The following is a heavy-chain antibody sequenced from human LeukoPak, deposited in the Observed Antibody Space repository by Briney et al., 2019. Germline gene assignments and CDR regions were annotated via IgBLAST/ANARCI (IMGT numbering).Heavy chain of an antibody. D-gene: IGHD3-22*01. CDR2: ISSSSSYI. V-gene: IGHV3-21*01. J-gene: IGHJ6*03. Sequence: GGSLRLSCAASGFTFSSYSMNWVRQAPGKGLEWISSISSSSSYIYYADSVKGRFTISRDNAKNSLYLQMNSLRAEDTAVYYCARADSSGYYLTYYYYYMDVWGKGTTVTVSS. CDR1: GFTFSSYS. CDR3: ARADSSGYYLTYYYYYMDV.